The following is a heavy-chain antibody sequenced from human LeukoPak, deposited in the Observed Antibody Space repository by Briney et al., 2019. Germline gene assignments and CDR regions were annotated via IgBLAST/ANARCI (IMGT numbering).Heavy chain of an antibody. V-gene: IGHV4-34*01. CDR3: ARGRIFSVGGWFNRGDYFDH. D-gene: IGHD6-19*01. Sequence: PSETLSLTCAVYGGSFSGYYWSWIRQPPGKGLEWIGEINHSGSTNYNPSLKSRVTISVDTSKNQFSLKLSSVTAADTAVYYCARGRIFSVGGWFNRGDYFDHWGQGTLVTVSS. J-gene: IGHJ4*02. CDR2: INHSGST. CDR1: GGSFSGYY.